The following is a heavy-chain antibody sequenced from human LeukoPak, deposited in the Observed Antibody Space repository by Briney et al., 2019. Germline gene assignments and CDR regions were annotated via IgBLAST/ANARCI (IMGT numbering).Heavy chain of an antibody. CDR1: GYTFTSYG. D-gene: IGHD2-21*01. CDR2: ISAYNGNT. CDR3: ATMGTVVLDFDY. J-gene: IGHJ4*02. V-gene: IGHV1-18*01. Sequence: ASVKVSCKASGYTFTSYGISWVRQAPGQGREWMGWISAYNGNTNYAQKLQGRVTMTTDTSTSTAYMELRSLRSDDTAVYYCATMGTVVLDFDYWGQGTLVTVSS.